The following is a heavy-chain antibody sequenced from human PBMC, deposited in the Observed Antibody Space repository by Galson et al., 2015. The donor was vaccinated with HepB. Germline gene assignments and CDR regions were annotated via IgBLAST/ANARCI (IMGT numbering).Heavy chain of an antibody. D-gene: IGHD3-22*01. J-gene: IGHJ3*02. CDR3: TTAWGGYYDSRGYFHDAFDI. Sequence: SLRLSCAASGFTFSNVWMSWVRQAPGKGLEWVGRIKSKSDGGTIDYAAPVKGRFTISRDDSKNTLYLQTNSLKTEDTAVYYCTTAWGGYYDSRGYFHDAFDIWGQGTMVTVSS. CDR1: GFTFSNVW. V-gene: IGHV3-15*01. CDR2: IKSKSDGGTI.